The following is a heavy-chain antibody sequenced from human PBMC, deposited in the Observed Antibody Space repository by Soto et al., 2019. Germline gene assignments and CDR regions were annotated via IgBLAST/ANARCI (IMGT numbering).Heavy chain of an antibody. CDR2: ISSSSSTI. V-gene: IGHV3-48*01. CDR1: GFTFSSYS. CDR3: ARDTGGAAYSSGWYGY. D-gene: IGHD6-19*01. J-gene: IGHJ4*02. Sequence: EVQLVESGGGLVQPGGSLRLSCAASGFTFSSYSMNWVRQAPGKGLEWVSYISSSSSTIYYADSVKGRFTISRDNAKNSLYLPMNSLRAEDTAVYYCARDTGGAAYSSGWYGYWCQGTLVTVSS.